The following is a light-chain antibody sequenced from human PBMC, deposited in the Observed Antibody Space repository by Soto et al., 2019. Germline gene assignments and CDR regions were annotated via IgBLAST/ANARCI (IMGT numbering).Light chain of an antibody. Sequence: QSVLTQPPSESGAPGQRVTISCTGSSSNIGAGYDVYWYQQLPGTAPKLLIYGNSNRPSGVPDRFSGSRSGTSASLAITGLQAEDEADYYCQSYDSSLSDVFGTGTKLTVL. V-gene: IGLV1-40*01. CDR1: SSNIGAGYD. CDR2: GNS. J-gene: IGLJ1*01. CDR3: QSYDSSLSDV.